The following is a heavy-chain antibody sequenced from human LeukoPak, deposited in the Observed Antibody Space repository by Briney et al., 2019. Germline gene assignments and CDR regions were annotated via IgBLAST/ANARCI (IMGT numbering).Heavy chain of an antibody. CDR1: GFIFSNYG. J-gene: IGHJ4*02. D-gene: IGHD6-13*01. V-gene: IGHV3-30*02. CDR3: AKDIGSSRWYYFDN. Sequence: PGGSLRPSCAASGFIFSNYGMHWVRQAPGKGLEWVAFIRHDETNNYYADSVKGRFTISRDNSKNTLYLQMNSLRAEDTAVYYCAKDIGSSRWYYFDNWGQGTLVTVSS. CDR2: IRHDETNN.